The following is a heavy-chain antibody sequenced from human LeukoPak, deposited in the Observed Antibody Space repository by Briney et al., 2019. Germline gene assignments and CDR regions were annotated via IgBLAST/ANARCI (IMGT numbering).Heavy chain of an antibody. Sequence: PGGSLRLSCAASGFTFSSYTMHWVRQAPGKGLEGVAVISYDGSNKYYADSVKGRFTISRDNSKNTLYLQMNSLRAEDTAVYYCARHISPWKYPDAFDIWGQGTMVTVSS. CDR3: ARHISPWKYPDAFDI. D-gene: IGHD1-7*01. V-gene: IGHV3-30*04. J-gene: IGHJ3*02. CDR1: GFTFSSYT. CDR2: ISYDGSNK.